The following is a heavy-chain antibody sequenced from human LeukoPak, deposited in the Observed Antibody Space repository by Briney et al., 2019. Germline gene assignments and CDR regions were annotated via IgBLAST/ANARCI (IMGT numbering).Heavy chain of an antibody. V-gene: IGHV3-30-3*01. D-gene: IGHD3-10*01. Sequence: AGRSLRLSCAASGFTFSSYAMHWVRQAPGKGLEWVAVISYDGSNKYYADSVKGRFTISRDNSKNTLYLQMNSLRAEDTAVYYCARDRTMVRGVITYYFDYWGQGTLVTVSS. CDR1: GFTFSSYA. J-gene: IGHJ4*02. CDR2: ISYDGSNK. CDR3: ARDRTMVRGVITYYFDY.